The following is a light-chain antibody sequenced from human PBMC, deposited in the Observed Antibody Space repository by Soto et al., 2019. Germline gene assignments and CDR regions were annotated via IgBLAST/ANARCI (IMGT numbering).Light chain of an antibody. CDR1: SSDIGGYNY. Sequence: QSVLTQPASVPGSPGQSIAISCTGTSSDIGGYNYVSWFQQHPGRAPRVLISEVSNRPSGVSHRFSGSKAGITASLTISGLQAEDEADYYCSSFRSGGTFVFGTGTKVTVL. V-gene: IGLV2-14*01. CDR2: EVS. J-gene: IGLJ1*01. CDR3: SSFRSGGTFV.